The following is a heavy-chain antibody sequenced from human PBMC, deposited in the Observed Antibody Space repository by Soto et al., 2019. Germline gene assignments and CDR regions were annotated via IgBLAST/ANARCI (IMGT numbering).Heavy chain of an antibody. CDR2: TYYRSKWYN. CDR3: ARGRETMWLVHLGAGYYFDY. V-gene: IGHV6-1*01. Sequence: QVQLQQSGPGLVKPSQTLSLTCAISGDSVSSNSAAWNWIRQSPSRGLEWLGRTYYRSKWYNDYAVSVKSRITINPDTSKNQFSLQLNSVTPEDTAVYYCARGRETMWLVHLGAGYYFDYWGQGTLVTVSS. J-gene: IGHJ4*02. CDR1: GDSVSSNSAA. D-gene: IGHD6-19*01.